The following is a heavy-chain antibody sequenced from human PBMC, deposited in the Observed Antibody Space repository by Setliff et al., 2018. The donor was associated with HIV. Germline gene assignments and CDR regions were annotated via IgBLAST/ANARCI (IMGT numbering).Heavy chain of an antibody. V-gene: IGHV1-3*01. CDR2: INAGDDNT. Sequence: ASVKVSCKAFGYTFSTNAVHWVRQAPGQRLEWMGYINAGDDNTRYSEKFQGRLTMTTDTSTSTAYMELRSLRSDDTAVYYCAREIGDYYDSSGYYPPTDYYYGMDVWGQGTTVTVSS. D-gene: IGHD3-22*01. CDR3: AREIGDYYDSSGYYPPTDYYYGMDV. J-gene: IGHJ6*02. CDR1: GYTFSTNA.